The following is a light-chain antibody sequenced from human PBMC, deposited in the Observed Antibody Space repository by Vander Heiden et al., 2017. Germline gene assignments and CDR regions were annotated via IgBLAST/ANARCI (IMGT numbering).Light chain of an antibody. CDR1: NIGVKS. V-gene: IGLV3-21*02. Sequence: SYVLTQPPSVSVAPGQTARITCGGNNIGVKSVRWYQQKPGQTPVLVVYDDNDRPSGIPERFSGSNSGNTATLTISRVEAGDEADYYYQVWDSTRDHQGLVFGSGTKVTVL. CDR2: DDN. CDR3: QVWDSTRDHQGLV. J-gene: IGLJ1*01.